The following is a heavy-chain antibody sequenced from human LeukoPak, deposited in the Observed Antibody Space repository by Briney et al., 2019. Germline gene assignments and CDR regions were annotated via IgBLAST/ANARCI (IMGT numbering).Heavy chain of an antibody. V-gene: IGHV3-7*01. CDR1: GFTFSSYW. J-gene: IGHJ4*02. D-gene: IGHD3-3*01. Sequence: GGSLRLSCAASGFTFSSYWMNWVRQAPGKGLEWVANIKEDGSEKYYVDSVKGRFTISRDNAKNTLYLQMDSLRAEDAAVYYCARQRFCDYWGQGTLVTVSS. CDR3: ARQRFCDY. CDR2: IKEDGSEK.